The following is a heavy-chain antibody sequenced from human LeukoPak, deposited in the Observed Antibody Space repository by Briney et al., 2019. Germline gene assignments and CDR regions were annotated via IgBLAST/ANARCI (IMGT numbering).Heavy chain of an antibody. CDR3: ARGIVVVPAALDY. CDR1: GGTFSSYA. V-gene: IGHV1-69*04. Sequence: SVKVSCKASGGTFSSYAISWVRQAPGQGLEWMGRIIPILGIANYAQKFQGRVTITADKSTSTAYMELSSLRSEDTAVYYCARGIVVVPAALDYWGQGPLVTVSS. CDR2: IIPILGIA. J-gene: IGHJ4*02. D-gene: IGHD2-2*01.